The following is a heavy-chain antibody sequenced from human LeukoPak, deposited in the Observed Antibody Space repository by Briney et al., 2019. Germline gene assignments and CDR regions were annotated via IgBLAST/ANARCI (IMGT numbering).Heavy chain of an antibody. D-gene: IGHD3-9*01. V-gene: IGHV3-23*01. Sequence: PGGSLRLSCAASGFTFSNYGMSWVRQAPGKGLEWVSGFSGSGGSTYYADSVKGRITISRDSSKNTLYLQMNSLRAEDTAVYYCAKYGDILTGYPYYFDYRGQGTLVTVSS. CDR2: FSGSGGST. CDR3: AKYGDILTGYPYYFDY. CDR1: GFTFSNYG. J-gene: IGHJ4*02.